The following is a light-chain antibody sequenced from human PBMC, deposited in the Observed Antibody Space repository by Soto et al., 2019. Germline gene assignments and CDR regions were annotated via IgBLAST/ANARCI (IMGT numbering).Light chain of an antibody. J-gene: IGKJ4*01. V-gene: IGKV1-39*01. CDR3: QQSYSTLDI. CDR2: AAS. Sequence: DIPMTPSPSSPSPSVRDRDTITFPASQSINNRLKWYQQKPGKAPKLLIYAASSLQSGVQSRFSGSGSGTDFTLTISSLQPEDFATYYCQQSYSTLDIFGGGTKV. CDR1: QSINNR.